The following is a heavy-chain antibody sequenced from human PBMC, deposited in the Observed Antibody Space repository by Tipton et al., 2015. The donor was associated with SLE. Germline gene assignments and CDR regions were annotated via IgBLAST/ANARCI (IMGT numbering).Heavy chain of an antibody. CDR1: GFTFSDYY. D-gene: IGHD6-6*01. V-gene: IGHV3-11*01. J-gene: IGHJ2*01. Sequence: SLRLSCAASGFTFSDYYMSWIRQAPGKGLEWVSYISSSGSTIYYADSVKGRFTISRDNAKNSLYLQMNSLRAEDTALYYCAKGRIAAWYFDLWGRGTLVTVSS. CDR3: AKGRIAAWYFDL. CDR2: ISSSGSTI.